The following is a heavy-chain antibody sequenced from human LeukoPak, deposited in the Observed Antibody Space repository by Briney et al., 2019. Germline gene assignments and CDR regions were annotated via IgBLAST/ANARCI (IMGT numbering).Heavy chain of an antibody. D-gene: IGHD6-13*01. J-gene: IGHJ4*02. CDR1: GFTFSSYW. V-gene: IGHV3-74*01. CDR3: AKAARGQAGLGY. Sequence: GGSLRLSCAASGFTFSSYWMHWVRQAPGKGLVWVSRINSDGSSTSYADSVKGRFTISSDNAKNTLHLQMNSLRAEDTAVYYCAKAARGQAGLGYWGQGTLVTVSS. CDR2: INSDGSST.